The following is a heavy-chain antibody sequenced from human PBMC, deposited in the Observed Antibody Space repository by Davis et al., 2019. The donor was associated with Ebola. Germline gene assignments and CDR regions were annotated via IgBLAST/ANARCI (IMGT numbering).Heavy chain of an antibody. J-gene: IGHJ4*02. V-gene: IGHV4-34*01. CDR3: ARGRRYSYGYWGY. Sequence: MPSETLSLTCAVYGGSFSGYYWSWIRQPPGKGLEWIGEINHSGSTNYNPSLKSRVTISVDTSKNQFPLKLSSVTAADTAVYYCARGRRYSYGYWGYWGQGTLVTVSS. CDR2: INHSGST. CDR1: GGSFSGYY. D-gene: IGHD5-18*01.